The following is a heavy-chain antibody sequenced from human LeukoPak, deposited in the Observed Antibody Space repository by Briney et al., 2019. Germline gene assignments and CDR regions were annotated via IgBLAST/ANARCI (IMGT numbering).Heavy chain of an antibody. D-gene: IGHD4-11*01. Sequence: SETLSLTCTVSGYSISSGYYWGWIRQPPGKGLEWIGSIYHSGSTYYNPSLKSRVTISVDTSKNQFSLKLSSVTAADMAVYYCARAYRGPYSNYADYWGQGTLVTVSS. V-gene: IGHV4-38-2*02. CDR1: GYSISSGYY. CDR2: IYHSGST. J-gene: IGHJ4*02. CDR3: ARAYRGPYSNYADY.